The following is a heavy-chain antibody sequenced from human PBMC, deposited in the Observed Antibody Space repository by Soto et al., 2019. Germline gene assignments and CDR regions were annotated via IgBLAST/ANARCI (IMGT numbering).Heavy chain of an antibody. V-gene: IGHV3-21*01. D-gene: IGHD6-13*01. CDR2: ISSSSSYI. CDR1: GFTFSSYS. J-gene: IGHJ6*02. CDR3: ARHIAQAGTYYYGMDV. Sequence: GGSLRLSCAASGFTFSSYSMNWVRQAPGKGLEWVSSISSSSSYIYYADSVKGRFTISRDNAKNSLYLQMNSLRAEDTAVYYCARHIAQAGTYYYGMDVWGQGNTVTVSS.